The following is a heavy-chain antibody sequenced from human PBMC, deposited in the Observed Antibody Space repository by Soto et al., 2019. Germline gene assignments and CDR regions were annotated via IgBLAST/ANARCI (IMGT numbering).Heavy chain of an antibody. V-gene: IGHV1-18*01. Sequence: QVQLVQSGAEVKKPGASVKVSCKASGYTFTTHGISWVRQAPGQGLEWMGWVSGDNGHTNYAQRLQGRVTMTTNTVTNTADKDMRSLRADGTAVYDCARDLGYSGGGACYRGWFDPWGQGTLVTVSS. CDR3: ARDLGYSGGGACYRGWFDP. J-gene: IGHJ5*02. CDR1: GYTFTTHG. D-gene: IGHD2-21*01. CDR2: VSGDNGHT.